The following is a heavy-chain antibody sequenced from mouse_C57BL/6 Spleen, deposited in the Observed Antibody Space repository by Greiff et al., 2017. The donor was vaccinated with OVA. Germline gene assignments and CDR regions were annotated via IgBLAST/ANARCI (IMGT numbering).Heavy chain of an antibody. V-gene: IGHV7-1*01. CDR3: ARDEGTGLDY. J-gene: IGHJ2*01. D-gene: IGHD4-1*01. CDR2: SRNKANDYTT. Sequence: EVKLVESGGGLVQSGRSLRLSCATSGFTFSDFYMEWVRQAPGKGLEWIAASRNKANDYTTEYSASVKGRFIVSRDTSQSILYLQMNALRAEDTAIYYCARDEGTGLDYWGQGTTLTVSS. CDR1: GFTFSDFY.